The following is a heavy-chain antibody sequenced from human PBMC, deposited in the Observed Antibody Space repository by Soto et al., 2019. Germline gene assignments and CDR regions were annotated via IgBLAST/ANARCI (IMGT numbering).Heavy chain of an antibody. CDR3: ARDPTVTTVFYYGMAV. CDR1: GGTFSSYA. J-gene: IGHJ6*02. CDR2: IIPIFGTA. V-gene: IGHV1-69*06. D-gene: IGHD4-17*01. Sequence: QVQLVQSGAEVKKPGSSVKVSCKASGGTFSSYAISWVRQAPGQGLEWMGGIIPIFGTANYAQKFQGRVTITADKSTSTAYMELSSLRSEDTAVYYCARDPTVTTVFYYGMAVWGQGTTVTVSS.